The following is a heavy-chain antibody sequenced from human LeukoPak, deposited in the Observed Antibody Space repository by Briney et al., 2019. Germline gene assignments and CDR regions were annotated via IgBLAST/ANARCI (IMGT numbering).Heavy chain of an antibody. J-gene: IGHJ2*01. CDR1: GFTVSSNY. D-gene: IGHD2-2*01. V-gene: IGHV3-66*02. CDR2: IYSSGST. CDR3: ARGCSSTSCYPYWYFDL. Sequence: QSGGSLRLSCAASGFTVSSNYMSWVRQAPGKGLEWVSVIYSSGSTYYADSVKGRFTISRDNSKNTLYLQMNSLRAEDTAVYYCARGCSSTSCYPYWYFDLWGRGTLVTVSS.